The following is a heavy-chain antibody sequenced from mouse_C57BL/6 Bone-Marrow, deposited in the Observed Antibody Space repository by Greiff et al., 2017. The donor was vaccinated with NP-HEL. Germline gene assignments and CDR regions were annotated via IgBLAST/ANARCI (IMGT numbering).Heavy chain of an antibody. CDR1: GFTFSSYT. Sequence: EVMLVESGGGLVKPGGSLKLSCAASGFTFSSYTMSWVRQTPEKRLEWVATISGGGGNTYYPDSVKGRFTISRDNAKNTLYLQMSSLRSEDTALYYCAGLPTTTGVDDSYAMDYWGQGTSVTVSS. D-gene: IGHD1-1*01. CDR2: ISGGGGNT. J-gene: IGHJ4*01. CDR3: AGLPTTTGVDDSYAMDY. V-gene: IGHV5-9*01.